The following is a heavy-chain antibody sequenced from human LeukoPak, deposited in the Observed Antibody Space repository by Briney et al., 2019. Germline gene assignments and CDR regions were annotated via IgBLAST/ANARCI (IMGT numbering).Heavy chain of an antibody. V-gene: IGHV4-59*01. CDR1: GGSISSYY. CDR2: IYYSGST. J-gene: IGHJ4*02. CDR3: ARGGEWELPLEFDY. Sequence: SETLSLTCTVSGGSISSYYWSWIRQPPGKGLEWIGYIYYSGSTNYNPSLKSRVTISVDTSKNQFSLKLSSVTAADTAVYYCARGGEWELPLEFDYWGQGTLVTVSS. D-gene: IGHD1-26*01.